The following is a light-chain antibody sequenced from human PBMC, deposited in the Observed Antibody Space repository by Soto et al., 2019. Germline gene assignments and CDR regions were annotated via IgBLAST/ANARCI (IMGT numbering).Light chain of an antibody. Sequence: QSALTQPASVSGSPGQSITISCTGTSSDVGFSNYVFWYQQHPGKAPKLIIPDVSNRPSGVSNRFSGSKSGNTASLTISGLQAEDEADYYCSSYTSSSTDVFGTGTKLTVL. CDR2: DVS. J-gene: IGLJ1*01. V-gene: IGLV2-14*01. CDR3: SSYTSSSTDV. CDR1: SSDVGFSNY.